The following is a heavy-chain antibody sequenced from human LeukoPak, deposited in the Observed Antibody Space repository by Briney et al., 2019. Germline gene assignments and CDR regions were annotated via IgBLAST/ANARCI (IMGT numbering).Heavy chain of an antibody. CDR1: GFTFSSYG. CDR2: IRYDGSNK. V-gene: IGHV3-30*02. J-gene: IGHJ4*02. D-gene: IGHD6-19*01. Sequence: GGSLRLSCAASGFTFSSYGMHWVRQAPGKGLEWVAFIRYDGSNKYYADSVKGRFTISRDNSKNTLYLQMNSLRAEDTAVYYCAKDGYSSGWVLDYFDYWGQGTLVTVSS. CDR3: AKDGYSSGWVLDYFDY.